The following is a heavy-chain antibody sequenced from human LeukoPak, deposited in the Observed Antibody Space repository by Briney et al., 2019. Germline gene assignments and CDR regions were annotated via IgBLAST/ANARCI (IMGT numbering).Heavy chain of an antibody. CDR2: IYYSGST. Sequence: SETLSLTCTVSGGSISSSSYYWSWIRQPPGKGLEWIGYIYYSGSTNYNPSLKSRVTISVDTSKNQFSLKLSSVTAADTAVYYCARNGITIFGVVISEYYMDVWGKGTTVTVSS. CDR3: ARNGITIFGVVISEYYMDV. CDR1: GGSISSSSYY. D-gene: IGHD3-3*01. V-gene: IGHV4-61*01. J-gene: IGHJ6*03.